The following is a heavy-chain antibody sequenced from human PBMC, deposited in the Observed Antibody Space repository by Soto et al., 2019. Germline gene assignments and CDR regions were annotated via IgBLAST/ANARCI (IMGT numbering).Heavy chain of an antibody. CDR2: ISAYNGNT. D-gene: IGHD4-17*01. V-gene: IGHV1-18*01. CDR3: ARDLRGGQATVTTFHYFDY. J-gene: IGHJ4*02. CDR1: GYTFTSYG. Sequence: ASVKVSCKASGYTFTSYGISWVRQAPGQGLEWMGWISAYNGNTNYAQKLQGRVTMTTDTSTSTAYMELRSLRSDDTAVYYCARDLRGGQATVTTFHYFDYWGQGTLVTVSS.